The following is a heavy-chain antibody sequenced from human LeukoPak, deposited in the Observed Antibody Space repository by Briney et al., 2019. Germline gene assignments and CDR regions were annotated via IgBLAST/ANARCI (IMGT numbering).Heavy chain of an antibody. V-gene: IGHV3-33*01. CDR2: IWYDGSKK. Sequence: GRSLRLSCAASGFTFSSKGMHWVRQAPGKGLEWVALIWYDGSKKYYTDSVQGRFTISRDNSKNTLYPQMNSLRAEDTAVYYCARPSGDYGHFDYWGQGSLVTVSS. D-gene: IGHD4-17*01. CDR3: ARPSGDYGHFDY. J-gene: IGHJ4*02. CDR1: GFTFSSKG.